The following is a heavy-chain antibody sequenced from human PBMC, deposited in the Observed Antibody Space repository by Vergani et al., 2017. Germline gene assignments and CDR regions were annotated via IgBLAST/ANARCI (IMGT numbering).Heavy chain of an antibody. V-gene: IGHV4-39*02. D-gene: IGHD1-26*01. CDR3: ARDSRFGGSYFHLAI. CDR1: GASIRSSNYY. CDR2: IYYSGST. Sequence: QLQLQESGPGLVKPSATLSLTCSVSGASIRSSNYYWGWIRQPPGKGLEWIASIYYSGSTYYNPSLKSRVTISVDTSKNQFSLKLSSVTAADTAIYYCARDSRFGGSYFHLAIWGQGALVTVSS. J-gene: IGHJ4*02.